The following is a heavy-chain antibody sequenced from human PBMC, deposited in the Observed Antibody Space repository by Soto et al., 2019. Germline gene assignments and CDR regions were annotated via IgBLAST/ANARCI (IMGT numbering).Heavy chain of an antibody. D-gene: IGHD3-22*01. CDR1: GGSISSSSYY. V-gene: IGHV4-39*01. J-gene: IGHJ4*02. Sequence: SETLSLTCTVSGGSISSSSYYWGWIRQPPGKGLEWIGSIYYSGSTYYNPSLKSRVTISVDTSKNQFSLKLSSVTAADTAVYYCARRYYYDSSGYYYGTYYFDYWGQGNLVTVSS. CDR3: ARRYYYDSSGYYYGTYYFDY. CDR2: IYYSGST.